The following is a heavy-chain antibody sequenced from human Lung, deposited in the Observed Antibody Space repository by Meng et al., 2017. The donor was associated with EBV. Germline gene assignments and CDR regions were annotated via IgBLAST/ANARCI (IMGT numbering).Heavy chain of an antibody. J-gene: IGHJ5*02. CDR1: GYSFTSYA. D-gene: IGHD6-13*01. CDR3: ARDGTSNWLLNWFDP. V-gene: IGHV1-3*01. Sequence: QGQVVQYGGGVKKPGASVKVSCKASGYSFTSYALHWVRLAPGQGLEWMGWINAGNGNAKYSQKFQDRVTLTRDTSASTAYMELSSLRSEDTAVYYCARDGTSNWLLNWFDPWGQGTLVTVSS. CDR2: INAGNGNA.